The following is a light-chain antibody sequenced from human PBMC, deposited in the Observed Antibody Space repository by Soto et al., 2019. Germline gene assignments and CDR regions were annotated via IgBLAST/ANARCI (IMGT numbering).Light chain of an antibody. CDR1: QSVSGN. CDR2: GAS. V-gene: IGKV3D-15*01. Sequence: EIVMTQPPATLSVSPGERATLSCRASQSVSGNLAWYQQKPGQAPRLLIYGASTRATGIPARFSGSGSGTEFTLTISSLQSEDFAVYYCQQYNNWPTTFGQGTKVEIK. J-gene: IGKJ1*01. CDR3: QQYNNWPTT.